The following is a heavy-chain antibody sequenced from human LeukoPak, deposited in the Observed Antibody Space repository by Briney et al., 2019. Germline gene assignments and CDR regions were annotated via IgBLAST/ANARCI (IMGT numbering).Heavy chain of an antibody. CDR2: IYYSGNT. Sequence: PSETLSLTCTVSGGSVSSSSYYWGWIRQPPGKGLEWIGNIYYSGNTYYNPSLKSRVTLSVDTSKNQFSLKLSSVTAADTAVYYCARDRYTVVSWYFDLWGRGTLVTVSS. J-gene: IGHJ2*01. CDR1: GGSVSSSSYY. CDR3: ARDRYTVVSWYFDL. D-gene: IGHD4-23*01. V-gene: IGHV4-39*07.